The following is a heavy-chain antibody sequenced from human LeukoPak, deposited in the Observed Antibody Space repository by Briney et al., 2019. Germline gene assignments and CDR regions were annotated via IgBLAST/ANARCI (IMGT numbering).Heavy chain of an antibody. CDR3: SSSTGGITKNWFDP. J-gene: IGHJ5*02. D-gene: IGHD3-10*01. V-gene: IGHV3-21*04. CDR2: ISISSGNI. CDR1: GFIFSSYS. Sequence: GGSLRLSCAASGFIFSSYSMNWVRQAPGKGLEWVSSISISSGNIYYADSVKGRFIISRDNAKNSLYLQMNSLRAEDTAVYYCSSSTGGITKNWFDPWGQGTLVTVSS.